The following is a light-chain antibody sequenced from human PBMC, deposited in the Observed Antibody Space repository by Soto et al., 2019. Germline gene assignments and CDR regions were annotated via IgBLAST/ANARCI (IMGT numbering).Light chain of an antibody. CDR2: GDS. J-gene: IGLJ2*01. V-gene: IGLV1-40*01. CDR3: PSDDSNLSVV. CDR1: SSNIGAGYD. Sequence: QSVLTQPPSVSGAPGQRVTISCTGSSSNIGAGYDVHWYQQLPGTAPKLLIYGDSNRPSGVPHRFSGSKSGTSAPLAITGLHEEDEDYYYCPSDDSNLSVVFGGGTQLTVL.